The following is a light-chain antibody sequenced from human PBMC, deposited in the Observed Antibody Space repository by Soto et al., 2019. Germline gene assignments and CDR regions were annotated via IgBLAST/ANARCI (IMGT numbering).Light chain of an antibody. CDR3: EQYDNCPPLT. CDR2: GAS. Sequence: EIVMTQSPATLLVSQGERATVSCRASQSVSTNLAWYQQKPGQAPRLLIYGASTRAAGFPARFSGSGSGTEFTLTISSLQSEDFAVYYCEQYDNCPPLTFGQGTRLEIK. V-gene: IGKV3-15*01. CDR1: QSVSTN. J-gene: IGKJ5*01.